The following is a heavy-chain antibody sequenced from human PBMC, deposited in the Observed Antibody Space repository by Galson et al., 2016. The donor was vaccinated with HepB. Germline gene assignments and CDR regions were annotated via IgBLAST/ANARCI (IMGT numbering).Heavy chain of an antibody. CDR2: ISYSGST. D-gene: IGHD2-8*02. CDR3: ARDHCTGGVCYSSPWYYGMDV. V-gene: IGHV4-31*03. CDR1: GGSISSGYYY. Sequence: TLSLTCTVSGGSISSGYYYWSWIRQLPGKGLEWIGYISYSGSTDYNPSLQSRVTISADTYKNQFSLMLSSVTAADTAVYFCARDHCTGGVCYSSPWYYGMDVWGQGTTVTVSS. J-gene: IGHJ6*02.